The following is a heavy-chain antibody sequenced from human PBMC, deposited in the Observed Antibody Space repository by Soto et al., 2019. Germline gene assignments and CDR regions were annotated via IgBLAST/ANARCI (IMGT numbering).Heavy chain of an antibody. CDR1: GGTFSSYA. Sequence: SVKVSCKASGGTFSSYAISWVRQAPGQGLEWMGGIIPIFGTANYAQKFQGRVTITADESTSTAYMELSSLRSEDTAVYYCARAMTTVTTGLYYYYYGMDVWGQGTTVTVSS. CDR2: IIPIFGTA. J-gene: IGHJ6*02. CDR3: ARAMTTVTTGLYYYYYGMDV. D-gene: IGHD4-17*01. V-gene: IGHV1-69*13.